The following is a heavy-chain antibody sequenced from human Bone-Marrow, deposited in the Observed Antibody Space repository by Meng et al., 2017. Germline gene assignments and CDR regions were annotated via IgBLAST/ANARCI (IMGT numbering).Heavy chain of an antibody. CDR2: IKQDGSEK. D-gene: IGHD5-18*01. CDR3: ARDGIRWIQLWLN. Sequence: GESLKISCAASGFTFSSYWMSWVRQAPGKGLEWVANIKQDGSEKYYVDSVKGRFTISRDNAKNSLYLKMNSLRAEDTAVYYCARDGIRWIQLWLNWGQGTLVTVSS. V-gene: IGHV3-7*01. CDR1: GFTFSSYW. J-gene: IGHJ4*02.